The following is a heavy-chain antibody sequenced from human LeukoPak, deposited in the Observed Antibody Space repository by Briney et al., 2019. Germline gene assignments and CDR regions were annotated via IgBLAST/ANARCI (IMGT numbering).Heavy chain of an antibody. D-gene: IGHD1-26*01. CDR1: GGSISGGSSSVYY. CDR2: IYDIGSS. J-gene: IGHJ6*03. Sequence: SETLSLTCTVSGGSISGGSSSVYYWTWIRQPPGKGLEWIGYIYDIGSSNYNPSLESRVTMSIDTSKNQFSLKLSSVTAADTAVYFCAREYSGSYSGYYYYYMDVWGKGTTVTVSS. CDR3: AREYSGSYSGYYYYYMDV. V-gene: IGHV4-61*08.